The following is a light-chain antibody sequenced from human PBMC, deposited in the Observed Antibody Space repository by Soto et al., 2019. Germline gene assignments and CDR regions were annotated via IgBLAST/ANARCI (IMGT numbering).Light chain of an antibody. V-gene: IGLV2-8*01. J-gene: IGLJ3*02. CDR3: SSYAGSNNWAV. CDR1: SSDVGGYNY. CDR2: EDT. Sequence: QSALTQPPSASGSPGQSVTISCTGTSSDVGGYNYVSWYQQHPGKAPKLIIYEDTKRPSGVPDRFTGSKSGNTASLTVSGLQAEDEADYFCSSYAGSNNWAVFGGGTQLPVL.